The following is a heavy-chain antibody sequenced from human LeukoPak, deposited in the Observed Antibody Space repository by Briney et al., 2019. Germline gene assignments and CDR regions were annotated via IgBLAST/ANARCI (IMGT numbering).Heavy chain of an antibody. V-gene: IGHV3-30*03. CDR3: ARVPPFATYWYFDL. CDR1: GFTFSSYG. J-gene: IGHJ2*01. CDR2: ISYDGSNK. D-gene: IGHD2/OR15-2a*01. Sequence: GGSLRLSCAASGFTFSSYGMHWVRQAPGKGLEWVAVISYDGSNKYYADSVKGRFTISRDNSRNTQYLQLNSLRLEDTAVYYCARVPPFATYWYFDLWGRGTLVTVSS.